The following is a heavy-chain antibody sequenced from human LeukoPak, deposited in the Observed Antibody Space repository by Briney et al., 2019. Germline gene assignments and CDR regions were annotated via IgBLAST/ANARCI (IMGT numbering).Heavy chain of an antibody. D-gene: IGHD3-3*01. J-gene: IGHJ4*02. Sequence: PGGSLRLSCAPSGFTFSTYAMHWVRHAPGKGLEWVAVISYDGSNKYYADSVKGRFTISRDNSKNTLYLQMNSLRAEDTAIYYCARDERLLSFLKWGQGTLVTVSS. CDR1: GFTFSTYA. V-gene: IGHV3-30*04. CDR3: ARDERLLSFLK. CDR2: ISYDGSNK.